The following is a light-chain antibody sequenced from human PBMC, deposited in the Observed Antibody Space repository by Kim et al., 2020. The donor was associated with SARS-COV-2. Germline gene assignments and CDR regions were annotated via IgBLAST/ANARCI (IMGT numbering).Light chain of an antibody. Sequence: DIQMTQSPSSLSASVGDRVTITCRASQSISNYLSWFQQKPGKAPKHLIFTASSLQSGVPPRFSGSGSGTDFTLTISSLQPEDFATYFCQQSYTIPITFGQGTRLEIK. CDR2: TAS. V-gene: IGKV1-39*01. CDR1: QSISNY. J-gene: IGKJ5*01. CDR3: QQSYTIPIT.